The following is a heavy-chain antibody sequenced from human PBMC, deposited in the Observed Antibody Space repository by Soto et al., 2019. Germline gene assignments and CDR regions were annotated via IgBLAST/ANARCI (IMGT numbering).Heavy chain of an antibody. Sequence: SETLSLTCTVSGGSISSYYWSWIRQPPGKGLEWIGNIYYSGSTNYNPSLKSRVTISVDMSKNQYSLKLSSVSAADTAVYYCARDAYDDYYTYQYHGMDVWGQGTTVTVSS. V-gene: IGHV4-59*01. CDR3: ARDAYDDYYTYQYHGMDV. J-gene: IGHJ6*02. D-gene: IGHD4-17*01. CDR1: GGSISSYY. CDR2: IYYSGST.